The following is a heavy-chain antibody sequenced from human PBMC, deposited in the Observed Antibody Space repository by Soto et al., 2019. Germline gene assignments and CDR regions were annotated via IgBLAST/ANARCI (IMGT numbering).Heavy chain of an antibody. CDR2: FIPIFGTA. CDR1: GGPFRSYA. J-gene: IGHJ6*02. D-gene: IGHD2-8*01. CDR3: GTSGVHYYYGMDV. V-gene: IGHV1-69*12. Sequence: QVQLVQSGAEVKKPGSSVKVSCKASGGPFRSYAISWVRQAPGQGLEWMGGFIPIFGTANYEQKSQGRITITADESTSTAYRELSSLRSEDTAVYYCGTSGVHYYYGMDVWGQGTTVTVSS.